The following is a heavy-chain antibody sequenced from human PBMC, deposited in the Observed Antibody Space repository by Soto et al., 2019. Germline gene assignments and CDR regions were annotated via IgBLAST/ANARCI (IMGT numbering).Heavy chain of an antibody. CDR2: ISAYNGNT. D-gene: IGHD3-10*01. J-gene: IGHJ6*02. Sequence: QVPLVQSGAEVKKPGASVKVSCKASGYTFTSYGISWVRQAPGQGLEWMGWISAYNGNTNYAQKLQGRVTMTTDTSTSTAYMGLRSLRSDDTAVYYCARDSVGATGYYYYGMDVWGQGTTVTVSS. V-gene: IGHV1-18*01. CDR3: ARDSVGATGYYYYGMDV. CDR1: GYTFTSYG.